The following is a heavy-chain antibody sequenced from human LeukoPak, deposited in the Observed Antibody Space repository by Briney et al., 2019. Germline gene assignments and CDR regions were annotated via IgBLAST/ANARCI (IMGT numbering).Heavy chain of an antibody. CDR1: GYTFTNYG. D-gene: IGHD2-8*01. V-gene: IGHV1-18*01. CDR2: ISPYNGNT. CDR3: TRTVLDCKNGVCYDY. J-gene: IGHJ4*02. Sequence: ASVEVSCKTSGYTFTNYGISWVRQAPGQGLEWVGWISPYNGNTIYAQKLQGRVTVTTDTSTSTAYMELRSLRSDDTAVYYCTRTVLDCKNGVCYDYWGQGTLVTVSS.